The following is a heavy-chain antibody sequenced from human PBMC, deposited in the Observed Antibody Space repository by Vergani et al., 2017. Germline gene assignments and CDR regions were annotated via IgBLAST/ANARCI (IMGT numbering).Heavy chain of an antibody. CDR3: AKAYSGYDFRDAFDI. V-gene: IGHV3-23*01. CDR2: ITGGGGST. J-gene: IGHJ3*02. CDR1: RFTFSNYD. D-gene: IGHD5-12*01. Sequence: EVQLLESGGGLVQPGGSLRLSCAASRFTFSNYDMSWVRQAPGKGLEWVSAITGGGGSTYYADSVKGRFTISRDNSKNTLYLQMNSLRAEDTAVYYCAKAYSGYDFRDAFDIWGQGTMVTVSS.